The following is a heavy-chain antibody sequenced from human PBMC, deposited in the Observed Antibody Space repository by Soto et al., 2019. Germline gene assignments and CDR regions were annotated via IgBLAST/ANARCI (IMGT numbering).Heavy chain of an antibody. CDR2: IFHSGHT. J-gene: IGHJ4*02. Sequence: QVQLQESGPGLVKPSQTLSLTCTVSGGSMTSGDYYWSWIRQPPGKGLEWIGYIFHSGHTYYNPSLKSRVSISVETSKNQFSLKLSSVTGEDTAVYYCAREESSAWSIDYWGQGTLVTVSS. V-gene: IGHV4-30-4*01. CDR1: GGSMTSGDYY. D-gene: IGHD3-22*01. CDR3: AREESSAWSIDY.